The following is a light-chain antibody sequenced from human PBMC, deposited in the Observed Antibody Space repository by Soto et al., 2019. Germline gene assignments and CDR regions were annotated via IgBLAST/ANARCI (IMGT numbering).Light chain of an antibody. V-gene: IGKV1-33*01. CDR1: QDISNY. Sequence: DIDMTQSPSSLSASVLDIVTITLQASQDISNYLNWYQQKPGKAPKLLIYDASNLETGVPSRFSGSGSGTDFTFTISSLQPEDIATYYCQQYDNLPLTFGGGTKVDIK. J-gene: IGKJ4*01. CDR3: QQYDNLPLT. CDR2: DAS.